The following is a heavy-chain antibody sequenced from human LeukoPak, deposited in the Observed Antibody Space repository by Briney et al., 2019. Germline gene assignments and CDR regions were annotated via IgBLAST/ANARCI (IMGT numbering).Heavy chain of an antibody. Sequence: GGSLRLSCAASGFTFSSYSMNWVRQAPGKGLVWVSSISSSSSYIYYADSVKGRFTISRDNAKNSLYLQMNSLRAEDTAVYYWARGHIAAENYFDYWGQGTLVTVSS. CDR2: ISSSSSYI. CDR3: ARGHIAAENYFDY. CDR1: GFTFSSYS. D-gene: IGHD6-13*01. V-gene: IGHV3-21*01. J-gene: IGHJ4*02.